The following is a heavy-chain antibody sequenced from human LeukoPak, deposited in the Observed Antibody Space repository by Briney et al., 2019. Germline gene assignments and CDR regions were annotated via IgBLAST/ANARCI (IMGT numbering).Heavy chain of an antibody. CDR1: GFTFEHYG. D-gene: IGHD4-23*01. Sequence: GGSLRLSCAASGFTFEHYGMHWVRQVPGKGLEWVAYISWNSGYKGYADSVKGRFAISRDNAKNCLHLQMDSLTGEDTAFYYCAKASDYGGNEFDYWGQGTLVTVSS. CDR2: ISWNSGYK. CDR3: AKASDYGGNEFDY. V-gene: IGHV3-9*01. J-gene: IGHJ4*02.